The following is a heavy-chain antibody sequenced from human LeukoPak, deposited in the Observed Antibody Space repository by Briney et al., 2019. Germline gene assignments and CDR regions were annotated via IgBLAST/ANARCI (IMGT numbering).Heavy chain of an antibody. CDR2: IKHDGSDK. CDR1: EFTFSSYW. J-gene: IGHJ4*02. Sequence: PGGSLRLSCAASEFTFSSYWMSWVRQAPGKGLEWVANIKHDGSDKNYVDSVKGRFTISRDNAKNSVYLQMNSLRAEDTAVYYCARDIAMAGDDYWGQGTLVTVSS. D-gene: IGHD6-19*01. CDR3: ARDIAMAGDDY. V-gene: IGHV3-7*04.